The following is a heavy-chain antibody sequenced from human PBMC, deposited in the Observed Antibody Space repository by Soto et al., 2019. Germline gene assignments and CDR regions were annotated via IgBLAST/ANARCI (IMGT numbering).Heavy chain of an antibody. Sequence: GGSLRLSCAASGFAFSSYEMDWFRQVPGKGLEWVAYINSGGSRIYYGDSVKGRFTISRDDARNSLYLQMNSLRAEDTAVYYCAKEKSITNSGYDAFDIWGQGTMVTVSS. CDR1: GFAFSSYE. CDR2: INSGGSRI. CDR3: AKEKSITNSGYDAFDI. D-gene: IGHD5-18*01. V-gene: IGHV3-48*03. J-gene: IGHJ3*02.